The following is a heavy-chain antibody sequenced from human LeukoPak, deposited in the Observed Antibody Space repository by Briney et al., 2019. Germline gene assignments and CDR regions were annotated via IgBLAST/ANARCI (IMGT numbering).Heavy chain of an antibody. Sequence: GGSLRLSCEASGFTFSAYAMHWVRQAPGKGLEWVAVISYDGSNKYYAESVKGRFTISRDNSKNTLYLQMNSLRAEDTALYYCAKDLYSSGPNDAFHIWGQGTMVTVSS. CDR2: ISYDGSNK. D-gene: IGHD6-19*01. J-gene: IGHJ3*02. V-gene: IGHV3-30*18. CDR1: GFTFSAYA. CDR3: AKDLYSSGPNDAFHI.